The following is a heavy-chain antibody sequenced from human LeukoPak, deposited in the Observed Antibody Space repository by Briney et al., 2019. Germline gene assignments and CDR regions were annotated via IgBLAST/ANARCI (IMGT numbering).Heavy chain of an antibody. CDR3: AKVGEPRASYFDY. J-gene: IGHJ4*02. Sequence: GGSLRLSCAASGFTFSSYAMSWVRQAPGKGLEWVSAVSGRSGSTYYADSVKGRFTISRDNSKNTLYLQMNSLRAEDTAVYYCAKVGEPRASYFDYWGQGTLVTVSS. CDR1: GFTFSSYA. CDR2: VSGRSGST. D-gene: IGHD3-16*01. V-gene: IGHV3-23*01.